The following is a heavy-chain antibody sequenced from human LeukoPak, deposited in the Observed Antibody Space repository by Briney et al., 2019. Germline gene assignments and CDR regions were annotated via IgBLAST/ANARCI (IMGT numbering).Heavy chain of an antibody. J-gene: IGHJ4*02. V-gene: IGHV4-34*01. CDR1: GGSFSGYY. Sequence: SETLSLTCAVCGGSFSGYYWSWIRQPPGKGLEWIGEINHSGSTNYNPSLKSRVTISVDTSKNQFSLKLSSVTAADTAVYYCARVEDGSSWYPPDYWGQGTLVTVSS. CDR2: INHSGST. CDR3: ARVEDGSSWYPPDY. D-gene: IGHD6-13*01.